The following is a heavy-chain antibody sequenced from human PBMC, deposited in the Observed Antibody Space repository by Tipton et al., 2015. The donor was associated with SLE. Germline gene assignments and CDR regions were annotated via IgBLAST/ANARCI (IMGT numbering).Heavy chain of an antibody. D-gene: IGHD1-14*01. Sequence: TLSLTCSVSGGSMNNYYWNWIRQPPGKGLEWIGHIYYSGSTNYNPSLKSRVTISVDTSKNQFSLKLTSVTAADTAVYYCARGPVRYYFDSWGQGTLATVSS. CDR1: GGSMNNYY. J-gene: IGHJ4*02. CDR3: ARGPVRYYFDS. CDR2: IYYSGST. V-gene: IGHV4-59*01.